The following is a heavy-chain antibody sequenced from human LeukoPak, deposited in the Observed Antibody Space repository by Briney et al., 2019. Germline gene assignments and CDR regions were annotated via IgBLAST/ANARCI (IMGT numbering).Heavy chain of an antibody. CDR1: GYTFTDYY. J-gene: IGHJ4*02. D-gene: IGHD3-3*01. CDR2: INPNSGGT. Sequence: GASVKVSCKASGYTFTDYYMHWVRQAPGQGLEWMGRINPNSGGTNYAQKFQGRVTMTRDTSISTAYMELSRLRSDDTAVYYCARDESIIGDFWSGYRDWGQGTLVTVSS. V-gene: IGHV1-2*06. CDR3: ARDESIIGDFWSGYRD.